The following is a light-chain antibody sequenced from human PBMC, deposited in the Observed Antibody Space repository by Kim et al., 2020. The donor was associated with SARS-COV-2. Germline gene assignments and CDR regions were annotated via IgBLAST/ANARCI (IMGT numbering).Light chain of an antibody. CDR2: AAS. Sequence: ASVGDGVTITCRASQGISTWLGWYQQTPGKAPKLLIYAASSLQSGVPSRFSGGGSGTLFTLTISSLQPEDFATYYCQQANTFPLTFGGGTKVDIK. CDR3: QQANTFPLT. J-gene: IGKJ4*01. V-gene: IGKV1-12*01. CDR1: QGISTW.